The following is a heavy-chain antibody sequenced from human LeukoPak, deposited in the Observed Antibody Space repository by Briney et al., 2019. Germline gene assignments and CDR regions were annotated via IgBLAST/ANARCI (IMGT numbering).Heavy chain of an antibody. CDR3: GRPTVGSSGPDPYYYYYYGMDV. CDR1: GFSFSDSA. CDR2: IRSKANGYAT. D-gene: IGHD6-19*01. Sequence: TGGSLRLPCTTSGFSFSDSAMHWVRQASGKGLEWVGRIRSKANGYATSYAASLRGRFTISRDDSRNMVFLQMSSLKIEDTAVYYCGRPTVGSSGPDPYYYYYYGMDVWGQGTTVTVSS. V-gene: IGHV3-73*01. J-gene: IGHJ6*02.